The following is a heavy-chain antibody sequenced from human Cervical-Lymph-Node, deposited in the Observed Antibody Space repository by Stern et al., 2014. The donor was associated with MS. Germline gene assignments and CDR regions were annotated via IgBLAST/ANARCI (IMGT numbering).Heavy chain of an antibody. CDR2: ISYDGSNA. J-gene: IGHJ4*02. Sequence: QDQLVQSGGGVVQPGRSLRLSCVASGFSFSSYGMHWVRQAPGKGLEWVAVISYDGSNAYYADSVKGRFTISRDNSKNTLYLQLNSLRAEDTAVYYCAKDRGMIVVVTYSLDSWGQGTLVTVSS. D-gene: IGHD3-22*01. V-gene: IGHV3-30*18. CDR3: AKDRGMIVVVTYSLDS. CDR1: GFSFSSYG.